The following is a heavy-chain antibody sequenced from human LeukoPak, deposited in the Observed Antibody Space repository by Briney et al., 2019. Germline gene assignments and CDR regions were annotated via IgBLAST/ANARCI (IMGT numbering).Heavy chain of an antibody. D-gene: IGHD2-21*02. J-gene: IGHJ2*01. CDR1: GFTFSGRW. Sequence: GGSLRLSCAASGFTFSGRWMGWVRQAPGKGLEYVANIKQDGSEKYYVDSVQGRFAISRDNADSSLYLQMNSLRAEDMAVYYCARLVVVTAQYWYYDLWGQGTLVTVSS. CDR2: IKQDGSEK. CDR3: ARLVVVTAQYWYYDL. V-gene: IGHV3-7*01.